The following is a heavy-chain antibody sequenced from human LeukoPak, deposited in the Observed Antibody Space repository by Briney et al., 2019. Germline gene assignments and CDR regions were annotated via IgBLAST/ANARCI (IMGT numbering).Heavy chain of an antibody. V-gene: IGHV4-59*01. D-gene: IGHD2-15*01. CDR2: IYYSGST. J-gene: IGHJ4*02. Sequence: PSETLSLTCNVSCGSLSSYYWSWIRQPPGKGLEWIGYIYYSGSTNYNPSLKSRVTISVGTSKNQFSLKLSSVTAADTAVYYCARGDMVDYWGQGTLVTVSS. CDR3: ARGDMVDY. CDR1: CGSLSSYY.